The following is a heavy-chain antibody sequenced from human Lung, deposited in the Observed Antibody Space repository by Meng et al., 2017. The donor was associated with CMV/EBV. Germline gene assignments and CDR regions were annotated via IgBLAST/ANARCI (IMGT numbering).Heavy chain of an antibody. D-gene: IGHD2-15*01. J-gene: IGHJ5*02. CDR2: IYYSGST. V-gene: IGHV4-31*03. CDR1: GDSISSSAHS. CDR3: ARLGGFLNWFDP. Sequence: TVSGDSISSSAHSWTWFRQHPGKGLEWIGYIYYSGSTYSNPSLKSRVTISVETSKNQFSLRLISVTAADTAVYYCARLGGFLNWFDPWGQGTLVTVSS.